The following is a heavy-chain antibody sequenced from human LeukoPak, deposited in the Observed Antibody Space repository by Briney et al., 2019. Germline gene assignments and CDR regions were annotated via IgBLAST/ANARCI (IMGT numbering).Heavy chain of an antibody. CDR2: IHHGGST. Sequence: PSETLSLTCGVSGYSISRGYFWGWIRQPPGKGLEWIGSIHHGGSTYYNPSLKSRVIISVDTPKNQVSLKLSSVTAADTAVYYCAREDIVVVPAATTNYGMDVWGKGTTVTVSS. V-gene: IGHV4-38-2*02. CDR3: AREDIVVVPAATTNYGMDV. D-gene: IGHD2-2*01. J-gene: IGHJ6*04. CDR1: GYSISRGYF.